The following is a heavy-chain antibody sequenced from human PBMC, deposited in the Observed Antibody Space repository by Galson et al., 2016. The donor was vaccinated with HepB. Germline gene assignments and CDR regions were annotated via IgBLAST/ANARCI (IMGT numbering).Heavy chain of an antibody. D-gene: IGHD1-1*01. CDR1: GFSFSSYW. Sequence: SLRLSCAASGFSFSSYWMSWVRLAPGKGLEWVGQISKDGSEKYYLGSMEGRFSISRDNTKNSLYLQMSGLRAEDTAIYFCARDVNRGNFDSWGQGTLVTVFS. CDR2: ISKDGSEK. CDR3: ARDVNRGNFDS. V-gene: IGHV3-7*03. J-gene: IGHJ4*02.